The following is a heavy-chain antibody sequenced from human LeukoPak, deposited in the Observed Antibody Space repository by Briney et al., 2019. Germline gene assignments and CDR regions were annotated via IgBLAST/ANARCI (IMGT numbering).Heavy chain of an antibody. CDR3: ARETSGGLLDY. V-gene: IGHV1-2*02. J-gene: IGHJ4*02. Sequence: ASVKVSCKASGYTFTGYYMHWVRQAPGQGLEWMGWINPNSGGTLFAQKFQGRVTMTRDTSISAAYMEMSRLTSDDTAVYYCARETSGGLLDYWGQGSLVTVSS. CDR1: GYTFTGYY. D-gene: IGHD3-10*01. CDR2: INPNSGGT.